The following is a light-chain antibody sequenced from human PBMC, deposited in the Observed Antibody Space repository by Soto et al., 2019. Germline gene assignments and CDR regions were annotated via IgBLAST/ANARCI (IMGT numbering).Light chain of an antibody. V-gene: IGKV1-27*01. Sequence: DIQLTQSPSFLSASVGDRVTITCRASQVIGNYLAWYQQKPGKVPKLLIYGAYTLQSGVPSRFSGSGSGTDFTLTISSLQPEDVAIYYCQKYNSGLITFGQGTKVDIK. CDR2: GAY. CDR1: QVIGNY. CDR3: QKYNSGLIT. J-gene: IGKJ1*01.